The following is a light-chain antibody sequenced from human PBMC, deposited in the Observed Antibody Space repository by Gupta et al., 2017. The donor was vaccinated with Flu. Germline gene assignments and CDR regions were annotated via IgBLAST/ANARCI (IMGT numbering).Light chain of an antibody. CDR2: STS. J-gene: IGLJ2*01. CDR3: VLYMGNGGGI. V-gene: IGLV8-61*01. Sequence: TLTLTWGLSSGSVSSDHYNSWYQQRPGQAPRTLVYSTSTRSSGVPERFSGSILGHKAALTITGAQADDDGLYFCVLYMGNGGGIFGGGTRVTVL. CDR1: SGSVSSDHY.